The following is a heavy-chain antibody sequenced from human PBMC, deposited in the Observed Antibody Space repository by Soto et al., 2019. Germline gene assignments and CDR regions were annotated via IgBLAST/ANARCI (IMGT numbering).Heavy chain of an antibody. Sequence: PSETLSLTCAVYGGSFSGYYWSWIRQPPGKGLEWIGEINHSGSTNYNPSLKSRVTISVDTSKNQFSLKLSSVTAADTAVYYCARGRYCSSTSCYKSSRPHPNWFDPWGQGTLVTVSS. J-gene: IGHJ5*02. CDR3: ARGRYCSSTSCYKSSRPHPNWFDP. CDR2: INHSGST. CDR1: GGSFSGYY. D-gene: IGHD2-2*02. V-gene: IGHV4-34*01.